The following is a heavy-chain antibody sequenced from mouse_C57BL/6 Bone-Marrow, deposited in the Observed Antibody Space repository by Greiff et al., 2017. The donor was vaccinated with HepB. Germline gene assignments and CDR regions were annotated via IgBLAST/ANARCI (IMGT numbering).Heavy chain of an antibody. V-gene: IGHV1-15*01. J-gene: IGHJ3*01. CDR3: TDGYYLAY. Sequence: VQVVESGAELVRPGASVTLSCKASGYTFTDYEMHWVKQTPVHGLEWIGAIDPETGGTAYNQKFKGKAILTADKSSSTAYMELRSLTSEDSAVYYCTDGYYLAYWGQGTLVTVSA. CDR1: GYTFTDYE. CDR2: IDPETGGT. D-gene: IGHD2-3*01.